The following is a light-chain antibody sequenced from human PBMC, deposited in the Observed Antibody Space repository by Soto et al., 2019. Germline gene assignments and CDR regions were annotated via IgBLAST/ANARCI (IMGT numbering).Light chain of an antibody. CDR1: QSVSSSY. J-gene: IGKJ3*01. V-gene: IGKV3-20*01. CDR3: QQEGSSPLFT. CDR2: GAS. Sequence: EIVLTQSPGTLSLSPGERATLSCRASQSVSSSYLAWYQQKPGQAPRLLIYGASSRATGIPDRFSGSGSGTDFTLTISRLEPEDVAVYYCQQEGSSPLFTFGPGTKVDIK.